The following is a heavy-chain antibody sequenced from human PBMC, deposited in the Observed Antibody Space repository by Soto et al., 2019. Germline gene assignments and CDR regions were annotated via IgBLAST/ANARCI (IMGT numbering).Heavy chain of an antibody. Sequence: PSETLSLTCAVYGGSFSGYYWSWIRQPPGKGLEWIGEINHSGSTNYNPSLKSRVTISVDTSKNQFSLKLSSVTAADTAVYYCARTPVTMVRGARYNCIHPWGQGILVTVSS. CDR1: GGSFSGYY. V-gene: IGHV4-34*01. D-gene: IGHD3-10*01. CDR2: INHSGST. CDR3: ARTPVTMVRGARYNCIHP. J-gene: IGHJ5*02.